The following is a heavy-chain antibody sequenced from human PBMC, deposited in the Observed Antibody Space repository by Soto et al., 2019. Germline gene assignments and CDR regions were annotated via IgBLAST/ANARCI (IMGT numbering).Heavy chain of an antibody. D-gene: IGHD3-10*01. CDR1: GFTFSSFW. Sequence: VQLGESGGGLVQPGWSLRLSCAVSGFTFSSFWMHWVRQAPGEGLVWVSRINTDGSSTSYADSVKGRFTISRDNAKNTLYLQMNSLRVEDTAMYYCAKRGVDTFGLSYWGQGTLVTVSS. CDR3: AKRGVDTFGLSY. V-gene: IGHV3-74*01. J-gene: IGHJ4*02. CDR2: INTDGSST.